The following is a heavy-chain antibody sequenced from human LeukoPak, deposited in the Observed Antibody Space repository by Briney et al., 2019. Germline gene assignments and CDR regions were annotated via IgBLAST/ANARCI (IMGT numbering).Heavy chain of an antibody. CDR3: ARDSGSYG. CDR2: IGRDGRAK. D-gene: IGHD1-26*01. V-gene: IGHV3-30*03. CDR1: GFSFSSHG. J-gene: IGHJ4*02. Sequence: GGSLRLSCAASGFSFSSHGMHWVRQAPGKGLEWVAVIGRDGRAKYYANSVEGRFSMSRDNSEKKLYLEMNSLRDEDTAVYYCARDSGSYGWGQGTLVTVSS.